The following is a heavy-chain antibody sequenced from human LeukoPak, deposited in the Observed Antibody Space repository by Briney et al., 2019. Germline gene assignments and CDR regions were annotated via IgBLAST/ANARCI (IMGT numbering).Heavy chain of an antibody. D-gene: IGHD3-10*01. CDR2: IYYSGST. V-gene: IGHV4-59*08. Sequence: PSETLSLTCTVSGGSISSYYWSWIRQPPGKGLEWIGYIYYSGSTNYNPSLKSRVTISVDTSKNQFSLKLSSVTAADTAVYYCARTLYYGSGVGWFDPWGQGTLVTVSS. CDR3: ARTLYYGSGVGWFDP. J-gene: IGHJ5*02. CDR1: GGSISSYY.